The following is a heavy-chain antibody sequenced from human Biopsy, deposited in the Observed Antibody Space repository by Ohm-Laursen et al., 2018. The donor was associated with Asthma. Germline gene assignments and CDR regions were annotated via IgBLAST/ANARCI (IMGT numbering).Heavy chain of an antibody. V-gene: IGHV3-30*01. CDR3: VRDGTDDAFDI. J-gene: IGHJ3*02. CDR1: GFSFSNFA. Sequence: RSLRLSCTAPGFSFSNFAIHWVRQAQGKGLEWVGVISKDASTQDYADSVKGRFTMARDNSKNTLDLQMNSLREEDTAVYYCVRDGTDDAFDIWGQGTVVSVSS. CDR2: ISKDASTQ. D-gene: IGHD1-1*01.